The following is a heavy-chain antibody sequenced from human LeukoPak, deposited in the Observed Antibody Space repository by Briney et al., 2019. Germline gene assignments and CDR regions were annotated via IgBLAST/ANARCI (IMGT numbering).Heavy chain of an antibody. CDR1: GFTFSSYS. Sequence: GGSLRLSCAASGFTFSSYSMNWVRQAPGKGLEWVSSISSSSSYIYYADSVKGRFTISRDNAKNSLYLQMNSLRAEDTAVYYCARVKARGTYYYYYMDVWGKGTTVTVSS. V-gene: IGHV3-21*01. CDR3: ARVKARGTYYYYYMDV. J-gene: IGHJ6*03. D-gene: IGHD1-1*01. CDR2: ISSSSSYI.